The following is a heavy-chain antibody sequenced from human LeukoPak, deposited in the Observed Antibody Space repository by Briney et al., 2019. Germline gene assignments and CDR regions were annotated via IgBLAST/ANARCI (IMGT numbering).Heavy chain of an antibody. CDR2: IFYSGST. D-gene: IGHD3-10*01. CDR1: GGSISTSSYY. J-gene: IGHJ6*03. CDR3: ARGPPLRVGRGFYYMDV. Sequence: PSETLSLTCTVSGGSISTSSYYWGWVRQPPGKGLEWIGNIFYSGSTYYSPSLKSRVTISLDTSRNQFSLKLNSVTAADTAVYYCARGPPLRVGRGFYYMDVWGKGTTVTVSS. V-gene: IGHV4-39*07.